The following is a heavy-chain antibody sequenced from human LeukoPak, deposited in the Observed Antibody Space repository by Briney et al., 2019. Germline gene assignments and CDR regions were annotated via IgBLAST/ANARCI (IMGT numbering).Heavy chain of an antibody. V-gene: IGHV3-21*04. CDR3: AKDGNWARFED. J-gene: IGHJ4*02. D-gene: IGHD7-27*01. CDR1: GFTFSGYN. CDR2: ISTSSSYI. Sequence: GGSLRLSCAASGFTFSGYNMNWVRQAPGKGLEWVSFISTSSSYIHYADSVKGRFTISRDNSKNMVWLQINSPTAEDTATYYCAKDGNWARFEDWGQGTLVTVSS.